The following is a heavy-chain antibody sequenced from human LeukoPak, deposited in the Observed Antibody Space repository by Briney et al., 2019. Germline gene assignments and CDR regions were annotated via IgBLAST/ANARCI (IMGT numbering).Heavy chain of an antibody. D-gene: IGHD1-26*01. CDR1: GGSISSYY. Sequence: SETLSLTCTVSGGSISSYYWSWIRQPPGKGLEWIGEINHSGSTNYNPSLKSRVTISVDTSKNQFSLKLSSVTAADTAVYYCARDGSGSHQGLFDYWGQGTLVTVSS. V-gene: IGHV4-34*01. J-gene: IGHJ4*02. CDR3: ARDGSGSHQGLFDY. CDR2: INHSGST.